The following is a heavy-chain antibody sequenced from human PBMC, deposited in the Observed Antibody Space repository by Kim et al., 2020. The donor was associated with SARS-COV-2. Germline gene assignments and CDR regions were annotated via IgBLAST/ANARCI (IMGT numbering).Heavy chain of an antibody. CDR1: GFTVSSNY. V-gene: IGHV3-53*04. CDR2: IYSGGST. Sequence: GGSLRLSCAASGFTVSSNYMSWVRQAPGKGLEWVSVIYSGGSTHYADSVKGRFTNSRHNSKNTLYLQMNSLRAEDTAVYYCARGPDSGSYRHFDYWGQGTLVTVSS. CDR3: ARGPDSGSYRHFDY. J-gene: IGHJ4*02. D-gene: IGHD1-26*01.